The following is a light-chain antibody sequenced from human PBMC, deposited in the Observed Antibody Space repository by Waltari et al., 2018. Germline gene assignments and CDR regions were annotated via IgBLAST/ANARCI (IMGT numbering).Light chain of an antibody. CDR2: GAY. Sequence: EIVLTQSPGTLSLSPGERATLSCRASQNIFRTLAWYQQKPGQAPRLLIYGAYTRATGIPDRFSGSGSGTDFSLTISGLDPEDFAVYYCQHHVRLPVTFGQGTKVEIK. J-gene: IGKJ1*01. V-gene: IGKV3-20*01. CDR1: QNIFRT. CDR3: QHHVRLPVT.